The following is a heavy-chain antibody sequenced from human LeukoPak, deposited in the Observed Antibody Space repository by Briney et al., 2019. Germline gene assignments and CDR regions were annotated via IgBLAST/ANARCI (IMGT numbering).Heavy chain of an antibody. CDR2: IIPIFGTA. D-gene: IGHD4-23*01. V-gene: IGHV1-69*05. CDR1: GGTCSSYA. J-gene: IGHJ4*02. CDR3: ARVTTVVPYYFDY. Sequence: SVKVSCXSSGGTCSSYAISWVRQAHGQGLEWMGGIIPIFGTANYAQKFQGRVTITTDESTSTAYMELSSLISDDTAVYYCARVTTVVPYYFDYWGQGTLVTVSS.